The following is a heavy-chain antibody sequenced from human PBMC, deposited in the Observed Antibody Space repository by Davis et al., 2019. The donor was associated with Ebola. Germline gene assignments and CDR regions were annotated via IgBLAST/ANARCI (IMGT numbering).Heavy chain of an antibody. CDR1: GDSINSGGYY. J-gene: IGHJ5*02. V-gene: IGHV4-61*08. D-gene: IGHD2-15*01. CDR3: ARAIVVVVAAHNWFDP. Sequence: SETLSLTCSVSGDSINSGGYYWSWIRQPPGKGLEWIGYIYYSGSTNYNPSLKSRVTISVDTSKNQFSLKLSSVTAADTAVYYCARAIVVVVAAHNWFDPWGQGTLVTVSS. CDR2: IYYSGST.